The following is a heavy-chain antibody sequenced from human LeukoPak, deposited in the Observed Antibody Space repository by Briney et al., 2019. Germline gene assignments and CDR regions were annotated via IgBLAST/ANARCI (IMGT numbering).Heavy chain of an antibody. CDR2: IWYSGRT. V-gene: IGHV4-59*01. CDR3: ARSLRGAGRHDY. D-gene: IGHD3-16*01. CDR1: GGSFNSYY. J-gene: IGHJ4*02. Sequence: SETLSLTCTVSGGSFNSYYWSWIRQPPGKGLEWIGYIWYSGRTNYNPSLKSRVSISVDTSKNQFSLRLNSVTAADTAVYYCARSLRGAGRHDYWGQGTLVTVSS.